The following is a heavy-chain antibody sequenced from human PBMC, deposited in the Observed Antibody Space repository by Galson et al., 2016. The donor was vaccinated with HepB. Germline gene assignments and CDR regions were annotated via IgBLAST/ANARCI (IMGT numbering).Heavy chain of an antibody. J-gene: IGHJ6*02. CDR3: TRGGFNHAMDV. D-gene: IGHD2-15*01. CDR1: GSSFGLYW. CDR2: IDLDGSGT. Sequence: SLRLSCAASGSSFGLYWMHWVRQAPGKGPVWVSRIDLDGSGTNYADSVKGRFTISRDNAKNTVYLQMNSLRADDTALYYCTRGGFNHAMDVWGHGTTVIVSS. V-gene: IGHV3-74*01.